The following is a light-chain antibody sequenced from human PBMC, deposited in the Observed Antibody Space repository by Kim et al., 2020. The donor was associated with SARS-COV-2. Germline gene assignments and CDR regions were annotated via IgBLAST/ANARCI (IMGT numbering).Light chain of an antibody. CDR1: QIVSNTN. J-gene: IGKJ4*01. V-gene: IGKV3-15*01. Sequence: EIVMTQSPATLSLSPGERATLSCRASQIVSNTNLVWYQQKPGQAPSLLIYRTSTRAAGVPARFSGSGSGTKFTLTISSLQSEDFAVYYCQQHNDWPLTFGGGTKVDIK. CDR2: RTS. CDR3: QQHNDWPLT.